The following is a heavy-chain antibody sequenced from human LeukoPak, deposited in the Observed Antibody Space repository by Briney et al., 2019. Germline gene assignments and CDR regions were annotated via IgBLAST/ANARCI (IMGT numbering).Heavy chain of an antibody. D-gene: IGHD6-19*01. CDR1: GYTFTSYG. Sequence: RASVKVSCKASGYTFTSYGISWVRQAPGQGLEWMGWISAYNGNANYAQKLQGRVTMTTDTSTSTAYMELRSLRSDDTAVYYCARDTIAVAGVHGFDPWGQGTLVTVSS. J-gene: IGHJ5*02. CDR2: ISAYNGNA. V-gene: IGHV1-18*01. CDR3: ARDTIAVAGVHGFDP.